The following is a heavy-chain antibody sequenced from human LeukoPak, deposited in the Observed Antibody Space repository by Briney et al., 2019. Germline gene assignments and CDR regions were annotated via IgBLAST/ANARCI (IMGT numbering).Heavy chain of an antibody. CDR2: MNPNSGNT. J-gene: IGHJ4*02. D-gene: IGHD3-10*01. Sequence: ASVKVSCKASGYTFTSYDINWVRQATGQGLEWKGWMNPNSGNTGYEQKFQGRVTMTRNSAISTAYMELSSLRSEDTAVYYCARRSGEGDFDYWGQGTLVTVSS. CDR3: ARRSGEGDFDY. V-gene: IGHV1-8*01. CDR1: GYTFTSYD.